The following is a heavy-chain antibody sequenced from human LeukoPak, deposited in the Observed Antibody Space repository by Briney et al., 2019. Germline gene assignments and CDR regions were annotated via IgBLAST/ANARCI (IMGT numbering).Heavy chain of an antibody. CDR1: GFTISSNY. CDR2: IYSGGTT. V-gene: IGHV3-53*01. D-gene: IGHD5-18*01. Sequence: PGGSLRLSCAASGFTISSNYMNWVRQAPGKGLEWVSVIYSGGTTYYADSVKGRFTISRDNSKNTLYLQMNSLRGEDTAVYYCATKRGYNYGLDYWGQGTLVTVSS. CDR3: ATKRGYNYGLDY. J-gene: IGHJ4*02.